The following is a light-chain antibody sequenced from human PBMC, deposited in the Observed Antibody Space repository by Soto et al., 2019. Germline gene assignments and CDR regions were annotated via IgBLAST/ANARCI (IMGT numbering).Light chain of an antibody. CDR3: GLFTSSATWV. Sequence: QSALTQPPSVSGSPGQSVTISCTVTSSDVGDYEHVSWYQLAPGTAPKLLISDVINRPSGVPDRFSGSKSGNTPSQTISGLQAEDEADYYCGLFTSSATWVFGGGTKVTVL. J-gene: IGLJ3*02. CDR2: DVI. CDR1: SSDVGDYEH. V-gene: IGLV2-18*01.